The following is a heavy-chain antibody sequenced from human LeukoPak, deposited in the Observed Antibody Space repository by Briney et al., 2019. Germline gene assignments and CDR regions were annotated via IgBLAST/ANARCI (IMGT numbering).Heavy chain of an antibody. CDR2: IRYDGSKK. CDR3: AKDGGSGDAFDI. V-gene: IGHV3-30*02. J-gene: IGHJ3*02. CDR1: GFTFSSYG. D-gene: IGHD3-10*01. Sequence: GGSLRLSCAASGFTFSSYGMHWVRQAPRKGLEWVAFIRYDGSKKYYADSVKGRFPISRDNSKNTLCMQMKSLRAEDTAVYYCAKDGGSGDAFDIWGQGTMVTVSS.